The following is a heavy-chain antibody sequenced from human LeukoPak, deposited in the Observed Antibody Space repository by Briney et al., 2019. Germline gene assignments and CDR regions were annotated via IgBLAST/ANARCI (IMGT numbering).Heavy chain of an antibody. CDR2: ISAYNGNT. V-gene: IGHV1-18*01. CDR3: TRDRSGGHYYDSSGYLLGAFDI. D-gene: IGHD3-22*01. Sequence: ASVKLSCKASGYTFTSYGISWVRQAPGQGLEWIGWISAYNGNTNYAQRLQGRVTMTTDTSTSTAYMELRSLRSDNTAVYYWTRDRSGGHYYDSSGYLLGAFDIWGQGTMVTVSS. J-gene: IGHJ3*02. CDR1: GYTFTSYG.